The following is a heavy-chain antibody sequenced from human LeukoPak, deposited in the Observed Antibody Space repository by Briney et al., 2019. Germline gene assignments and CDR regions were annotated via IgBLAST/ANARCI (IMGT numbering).Heavy chain of an antibody. CDR3: ARGRVGSLPDY. CDR1: GGSINSDY. Sequence: SETLSLTCTVSGGSINSDYWSWIRQPPGKGLECFGYISYTGSTNYNPSLKSRVTISVDTSKNHVSLQLSSVTAVDTAVYYCARGRVGSLPDYWGQGTLVTVSS. CDR2: ISYTGST. J-gene: IGHJ4*02. D-gene: IGHD1-26*01. V-gene: IGHV4-59*01.